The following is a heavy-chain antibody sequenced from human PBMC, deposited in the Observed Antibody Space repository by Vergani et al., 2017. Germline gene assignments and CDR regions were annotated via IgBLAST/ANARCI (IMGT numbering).Heavy chain of an antibody. Sequence: EVQLLESGGGLVQPGGSLRLSCAASGFTFSSYAMSWVRQAPGKGLEWVSAISGSGGSTSYADSVKVRFTISRDNSKNTLYLQMNSLRAEDTAVYYCAKLNYGDYLETGWGQGTLVTVSS. CDR3: AKLNYGDYLETG. V-gene: IGHV3-23*01. J-gene: IGHJ4*02. D-gene: IGHD4-17*01. CDR2: ISGSGGST. CDR1: GFTFSSYA.